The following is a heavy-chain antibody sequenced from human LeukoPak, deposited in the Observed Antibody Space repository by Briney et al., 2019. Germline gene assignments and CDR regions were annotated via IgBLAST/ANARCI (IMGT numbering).Heavy chain of an antibody. J-gene: IGHJ6*02. V-gene: IGHV3-30*18. D-gene: IGHD2-21*02. CDR2: ISYDGNNK. Sequence: GGSPRLSCAASGLTFSSYGMNWVRQAPGKGLEWVAIISYDGNNKYYADSVKGRFTISRDNSRNTLYLQMNSLRAEDTAVYYCAKYGPDHLANCGGDCGKNYYYGMHVWGQGTTVTVSS. CDR1: GLTFSSYG. CDR3: AKYGPDHLANCGGDCGKNYYYGMHV.